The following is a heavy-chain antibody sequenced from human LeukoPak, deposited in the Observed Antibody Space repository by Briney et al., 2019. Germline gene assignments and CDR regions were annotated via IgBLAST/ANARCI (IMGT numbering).Heavy chain of an antibody. Sequence: LAGGSPRLSCAASGFTFRNYAIHWVRHAPGKGMEWVSLGRGDGITTIFAESVKGRFTTSRDNSTSSMFLQMSTLRTEDTALYYCARDHVYGGADYWGQGTLVTVSS. CDR1: GFTFRNYA. J-gene: IGHJ4*02. D-gene: IGHD5/OR15-5a*01. V-gene: IGHV3-43*02. CDR2: GRGDGITT. CDR3: ARDHVYGGADY.